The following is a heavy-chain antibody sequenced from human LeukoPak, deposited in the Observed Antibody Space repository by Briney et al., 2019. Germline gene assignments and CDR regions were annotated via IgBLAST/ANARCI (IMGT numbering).Heavy chain of an antibody. Sequence: SETLSLTCAVYGGSFSGYYWSWIRQPPGKGLEWIGEINHSGSTNYNPSLKSRVTISVDTSKNQFSLKLSSVTAADTAVYCCASLMTTVTTSGDYWGQGTLVTVSS. CDR2: INHSGST. V-gene: IGHV4-34*01. D-gene: IGHD4-17*01. CDR1: GGSFSGYY. CDR3: ASLMTTVTTSGDY. J-gene: IGHJ4*02.